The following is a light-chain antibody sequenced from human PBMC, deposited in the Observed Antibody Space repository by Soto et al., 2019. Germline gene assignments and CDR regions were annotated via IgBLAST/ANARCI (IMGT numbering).Light chain of an antibody. CDR3: QAWDSSTANYV. V-gene: IGLV3-1*01. CDR1: KLGDKY. CDR2: QDR. J-gene: IGLJ1*01. Sequence: SYELTQPPSVSVSPGQTASITCSGDKLGDKYACWYQQKPGQSPVLVIYQDRKRPSAIPERFSGSNSGNTATLTISGTQAMDEADYYCQAWDSSTANYVFGTGTKVTVL.